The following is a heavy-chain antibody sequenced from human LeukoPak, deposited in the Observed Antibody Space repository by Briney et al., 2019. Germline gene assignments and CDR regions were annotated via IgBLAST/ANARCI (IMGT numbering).Heavy chain of an antibody. V-gene: IGHV3-48*03. CDR3: ARPSYSSSWYFDY. Sequence: GGSLRLSCAASGFTFSSYEMNWVRQAPGKGPEWVSYISSSGSTIYYADSVKGRFTISRDNAKNSLYLQTNSLRAEDTAVYYCARPSYSSSWYFDYWGQGTLVTVSS. CDR1: GFTFSSYE. D-gene: IGHD6-13*01. CDR2: ISSSGSTI. J-gene: IGHJ4*02.